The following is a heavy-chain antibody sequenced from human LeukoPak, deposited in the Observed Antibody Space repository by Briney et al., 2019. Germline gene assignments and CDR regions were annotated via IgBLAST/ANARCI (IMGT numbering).Heavy chain of an antibody. CDR2: IYHSGST. J-gene: IGHJ3*02. V-gene: IGHV4-59*12. CDR3: ARGVIVVVPAAISAFDI. Sequence: PSETLSLTCTVSGGSISSYYWSWIRQPPGKGLEWIGYIYHSGSTYYNPSLKSRVTISVDRSKNQFSLKLSSVTAADTAVYYCARGVIVVVPAAISAFDIWGQGTMVTVSS. D-gene: IGHD2-2*01. CDR1: GGSISSYY.